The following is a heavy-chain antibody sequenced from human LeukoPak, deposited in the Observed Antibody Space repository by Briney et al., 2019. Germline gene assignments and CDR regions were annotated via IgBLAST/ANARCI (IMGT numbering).Heavy chain of an antibody. J-gene: IGHJ6*02. D-gene: IGHD1-26*01. CDR1: GGSISGNH. CDR2: IYYSGST. Sequence: PSETLSLTCTVSGGSISGNHWSWVRRPPGKGLVWIGYIYYSGSTNYNPSLKSRVTISVDTSKNQFSLKLRSMTAADTAVYYCARDQRTVGYYGMDVWGRGTTVTVSS. CDR3: ARDQRTVGYYGMDV. V-gene: IGHV4-59*01.